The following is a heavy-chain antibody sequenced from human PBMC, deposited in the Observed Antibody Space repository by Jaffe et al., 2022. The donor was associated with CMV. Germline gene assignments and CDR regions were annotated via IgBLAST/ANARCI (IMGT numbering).Heavy chain of an antibody. V-gene: IGHV3-7*01. CDR3: LLGATVPHYYYDMDV. CDR1: GFAFFNYY. CDR2: IKQDGSEK. D-gene: IGHD4-17*01. J-gene: IGHJ6*02. Sequence: EVQLVESGGGLVQPGGSLRLSCAASGFAFFNYYMSWVRQAPGEGLEWVANIKQDGSEKYYVDSVKGRFTISRDNAKNSLYLQMNRLRAEDTAVYYCLLGATVPHYYYDMDVWGQGTTVTVSS.